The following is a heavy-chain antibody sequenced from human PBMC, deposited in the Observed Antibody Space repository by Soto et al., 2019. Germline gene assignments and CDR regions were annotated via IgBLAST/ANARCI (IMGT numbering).Heavy chain of an antibody. CDR3: ARDSLRYDIFTGYYRSDAFDI. J-gene: IGHJ3*02. CDR2: ISAYNGNT. Sequence: QVQLVQSGAEVKKPGASVKVSCKASGYTFTSYGISWVRQAPGQGLEWMGWISAYNGNTNYAQKLQGRVTMTTDTSTSAAYMELRSLRSDDTAVYYCARDSLRYDIFTGYYRSDAFDIWGQGTMVTVSS. D-gene: IGHD3-9*01. V-gene: IGHV1-18*01. CDR1: GYTFTSYG.